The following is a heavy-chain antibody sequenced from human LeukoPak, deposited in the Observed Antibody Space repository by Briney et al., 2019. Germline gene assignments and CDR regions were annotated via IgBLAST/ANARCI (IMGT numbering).Heavy chain of an antibody. V-gene: IGHV3-74*01. CDR3: AKDVGRESGRA. D-gene: IGHD3-10*01. J-gene: IGHJ5*02. Sequence: GGSLRLSCAASGFTFSSYWMHWVRQAPGKGLVWVSRINSDGSITSYADSVKGRFTVSRDNAKNTLYLQMNSLREEDAAVYYCAKDVGRESGRAWGQGTLVTVS. CDR2: INSDGSIT. CDR1: GFTFSSYW.